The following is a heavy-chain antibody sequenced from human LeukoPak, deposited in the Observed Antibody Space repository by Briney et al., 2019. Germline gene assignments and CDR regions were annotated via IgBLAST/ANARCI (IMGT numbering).Heavy chain of an antibody. CDR1: GGTFSSYA. D-gene: IGHD3-10*01. CDR2: IIPIFGTA. V-gene: IGHV1-69*06. CDR3: ARMWSYYYGSGSPNWFDP. J-gene: IGHJ5*02. Sequence: SVKVSCKASGGTFSSYAISWVRQAPGQGLEWMGGIIPIFGTANYAHKFQGRVTITADKSTSTAYMELSSLRSEDTAVYYCARMWSYYYGSGSPNWFDPWGQGTLVTVSS.